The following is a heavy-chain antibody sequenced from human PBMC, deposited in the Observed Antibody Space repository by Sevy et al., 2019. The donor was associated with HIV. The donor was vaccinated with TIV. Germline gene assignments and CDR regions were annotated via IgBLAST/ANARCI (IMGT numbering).Heavy chain of an antibody. V-gene: IGHV3-48*01. D-gene: IGHD6-13*01. CDR1: GFTFSSYS. CDR2: ISSSSSTI. J-gene: IGHJ4*02. Sequence: GGSLRLSCAASGFTFSSYSMNWVRQAPGKGLEWVSYISSSSSTIYYADSVKGRFTISRDNAKNSLYLQMNSLRAEDTALYYCARKSSSWYSGGGYWGQGTLVTVSS. CDR3: ARKSSSWYSGGGY.